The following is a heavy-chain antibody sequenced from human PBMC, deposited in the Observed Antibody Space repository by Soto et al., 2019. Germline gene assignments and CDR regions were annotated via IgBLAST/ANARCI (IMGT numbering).Heavy chain of an antibody. D-gene: IGHD3-16*02. CDR2: IIPIFGTA. CDR3: ATGEDVWGSYRKGWFEP. CDR1: GGNFSSYA. Sequence: TVNVSCKASGGNFSSYAISWVRPAPGQGLEWMGGIIPIFGTANYAQKFQGRVTITAAESTSTAYMALGRLRSEDTAVYYCATGEDVWGSYRKGWFEPGGHGSLV. J-gene: IGHJ5*02. V-gene: IGHV1-69*13.